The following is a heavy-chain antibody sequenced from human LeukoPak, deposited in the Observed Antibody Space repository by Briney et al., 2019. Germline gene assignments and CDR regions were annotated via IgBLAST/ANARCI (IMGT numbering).Heavy chain of an antibody. V-gene: IGHV3-21*01. J-gene: IGHJ4*02. D-gene: IGHD6-25*01. Sequence: GGSLRLSCAASGFTFSSYSMNWVRQAPGKGLEWVSSISSSSSYIYYADSVEGRFTISRDNAKNSLYLQMDSLRVEDTARYYCARDFIPAATFHSWGQGTRVTVSS. CDR1: GFTFSSYS. CDR2: ISSSSSYI. CDR3: ARDFIPAATFHS.